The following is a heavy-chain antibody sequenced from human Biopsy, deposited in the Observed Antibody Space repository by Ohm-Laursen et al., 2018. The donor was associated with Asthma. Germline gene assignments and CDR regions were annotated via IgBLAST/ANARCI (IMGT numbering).Heavy chain of an antibody. V-gene: IGHV3-30-3*01. Sequence: SSLRLSCAASGFTFSDYDMHWVRQAPGEGLEWVAVISYDGTNKDYADSVKGRFTFSRDNSQNTLSLEMNSLRVEDTAVYYCARDLRSDNWNPWGMDVWGLGTTVTVAS. D-gene: IGHD1-20*01. CDR3: ARDLRSDNWNPWGMDV. CDR1: GFTFSDYD. J-gene: IGHJ6*02. CDR2: ISYDGTNK.